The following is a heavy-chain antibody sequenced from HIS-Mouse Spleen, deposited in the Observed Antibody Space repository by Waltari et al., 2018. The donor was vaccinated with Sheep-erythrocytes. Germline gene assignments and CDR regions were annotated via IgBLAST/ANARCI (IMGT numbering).Heavy chain of an antibody. V-gene: IGHV2-5*02. J-gene: IGHJ2*01. CDR2: IYWDDDK. Sequence: QITLTESGPTLVKPTQTLTLTCTFSRLSPSTPRLGCAWIRQPPGKALEWLALIYWDDDKRYRPSLKSRLTITKDTSKNQVVLTMTNMDPVDTATYYCAHRPGYWYFDLWGRGTLVTVSS. CDR1: RLSPSTPRLG. CDR3: AHRPGYWYFDL.